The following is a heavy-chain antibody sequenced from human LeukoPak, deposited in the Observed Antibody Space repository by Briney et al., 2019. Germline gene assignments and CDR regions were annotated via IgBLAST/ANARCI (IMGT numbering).Heavy chain of an antibody. CDR2: IKQDGSEK. Sequence: GGSLRLSCVVSGLTVSSNYMNWVRQAPGKGLEWVANIKQDGSEKYYVDSVKGRFTISRDNAKKSLYLQMNSLRAEDTAVYYCAKDQGYYYDSSPPDYWGQGTLVTVSS. V-gene: IGHV3-7*01. CDR1: GLTVSSNY. D-gene: IGHD3-22*01. J-gene: IGHJ4*02. CDR3: AKDQGYYYDSSPPDY.